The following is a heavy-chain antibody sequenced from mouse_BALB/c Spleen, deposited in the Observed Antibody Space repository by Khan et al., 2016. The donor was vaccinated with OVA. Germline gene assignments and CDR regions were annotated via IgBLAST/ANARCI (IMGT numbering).Heavy chain of an antibody. J-gene: IGHJ3*01. V-gene: IGHV1-77*01. CDR3: SRGGYGSALPY. CDR2: IYPGGGST. Sequence: HVQLKESGPELVKPGASVKMSCKASGYTFTDYVISWVKQRTGQGLEWIGPIYPGGGSTYYNENFKGKATLTADKSSNTAYMQLSSLTSEDSAVYFCSRGGYGSALPYWGQGTLVTVSA. CDR1: GYTFTDYV. D-gene: IGHD1-1*01.